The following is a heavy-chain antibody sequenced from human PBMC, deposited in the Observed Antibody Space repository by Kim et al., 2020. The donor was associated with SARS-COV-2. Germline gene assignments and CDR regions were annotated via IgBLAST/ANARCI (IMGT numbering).Heavy chain of an antibody. CDR3: ARGRFGYSSWQGAFDI. CDR1: GGSFSGYY. CDR2: INHSGST. Sequence: SETLSLTCAVYGGSFSGYYWSWIRQPPGKGLEWIGEINHSGSTNYNPSFKSRVTISVDTSKNQFSLKLSSVTAADTAVYYCARGRFGYSSWQGAFDIWGQGTMVTVSS. J-gene: IGHJ3*02. V-gene: IGHV4-34*01. D-gene: IGHD6-13*01.